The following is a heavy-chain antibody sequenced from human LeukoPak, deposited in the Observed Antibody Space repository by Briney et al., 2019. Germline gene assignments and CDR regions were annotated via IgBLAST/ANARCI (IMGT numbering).Heavy chain of an antibody. D-gene: IGHD3-3*01. J-gene: IGHJ4*02. CDR1: GVSFSGYY. Sequence: SETLSLTCTVYGVSFSGYYWSWIRQPPGKGLEWVGEINHSGSTNYNPSLKSRVTISVDTSKNQFSLKLSSVTAADTAVYYCARGWELRSLRGSSLDYWGQGTLVTVSS. V-gene: IGHV4-34*01. CDR2: INHSGST. CDR3: ARGWELRSLRGSSLDY.